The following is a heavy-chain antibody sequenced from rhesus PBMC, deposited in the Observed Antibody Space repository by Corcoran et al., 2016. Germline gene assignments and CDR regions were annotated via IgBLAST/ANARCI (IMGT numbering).Heavy chain of an antibody. D-gene: IGHD5-24*01. Sequence: EVQLVESGGGLVQPGGSLRLSCAASGFTFSNYWMSWVRQAPGKGLDWVGRIKNKAEWRTASFAESVKGRFTISIDDSKNTLSLQMNSLKAEDTAVYYCTRGGGTAGTVYWGQGVLVTVSS. CDR2: IKNKAEWRTA. V-gene: IGHV3-16*02. CDR1: GFTFSNYW. CDR3: TRGGGTAGTVY. J-gene: IGHJ4*01.